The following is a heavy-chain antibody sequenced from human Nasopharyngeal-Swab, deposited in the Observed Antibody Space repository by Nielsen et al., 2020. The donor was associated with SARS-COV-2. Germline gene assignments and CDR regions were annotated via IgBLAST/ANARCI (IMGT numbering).Heavy chain of an antibody. J-gene: IGHJ4*02. CDR2: INPHSRGT. Sequence: WVRQAPGQGLEWMGWINPHSRGTKYAQKFQGRVTMTSDTSINTAYMELRRLRSDDTAVYYCVRDDYGDYGYFGHWGQGTLVTVSS. CDR3: VRDDYGDYGYFGH. V-gene: IGHV1-2*02. D-gene: IGHD4-17*01.